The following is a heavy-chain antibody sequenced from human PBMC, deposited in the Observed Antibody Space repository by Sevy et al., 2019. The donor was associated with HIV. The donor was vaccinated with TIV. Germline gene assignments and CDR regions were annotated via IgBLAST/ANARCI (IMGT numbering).Heavy chain of an antibody. J-gene: IGHJ4*02. V-gene: IGHV1-2*02. Sequence: ASVKVSCKASGYTFTGQYIHWVRQAPGQGLERMGWINPNSGGTNYRQDFQGRVTLTRDTSITTAYMELSGLKSDVTAIYYCARDLRLRGDSYGSFDYWGQGTVVTVSS. CDR2: INPNSGGT. D-gene: IGHD5-18*01. CDR1: GYTFTGQY. CDR3: ARDLRLRGDSYGSFDY.